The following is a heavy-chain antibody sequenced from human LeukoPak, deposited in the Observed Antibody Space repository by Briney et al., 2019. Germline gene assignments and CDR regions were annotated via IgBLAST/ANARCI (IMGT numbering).Heavy chain of an antibody. CDR1: GYTFTSYY. CDR2: INPSGGST. CDR3: ARDGIVERDFDY. V-gene: IGHV1-46*01. D-gene: IGHD1-1*01. J-gene: IGHJ4*02. Sequence: ASVKVSCTASGYTFTSYYMHWVRQAPGQGLEWMGIINPSGGSTSYAQKFQGRVTMTRDTSTSTVHMELSSLRSEDTAVYYCARDGIVERDFDYWGQGTLVTVSS.